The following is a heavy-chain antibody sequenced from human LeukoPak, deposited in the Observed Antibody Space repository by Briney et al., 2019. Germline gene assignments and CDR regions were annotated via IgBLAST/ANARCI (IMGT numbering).Heavy chain of an antibody. J-gene: IGHJ4*02. D-gene: IGHD5-24*01. CDR2: INPSGGST. CDR3: AKGRWVQPAGYLDF. CDR1: GYTFTSYY. Sequence: ASVKVSCKASGYTFTSYYMHWVRQAPGQGLEWMGIINPSGGSTSYAQKFQGRVTMTRDMSTSTVYMELSSLRSEDTAVYYCAKGRWVQPAGYLDFSGQGTLVTVSA. V-gene: IGHV1-46*01.